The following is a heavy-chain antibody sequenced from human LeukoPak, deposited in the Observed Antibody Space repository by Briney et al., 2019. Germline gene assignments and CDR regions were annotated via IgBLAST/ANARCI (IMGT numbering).Heavy chain of an antibody. CDR1: GYTFTSYA. J-gene: IGHJ6*02. D-gene: IGHD2-2*01. Sequence: GASVKVSCKASGYTFTSYAMNWVRQAPGQGLEWMGWINTNTGNPTYAQGFTGRFVFSLDTSVSTAYLQISSLKAEDTAVYYCARAHIVVVPAAINGQLGLEKYYYYGMDVWSQGTTVTVSS. CDR3: ARAHIVVVPAAINGQLGLEKYYYYGMDV. V-gene: IGHV7-4-1*02. CDR2: INTNTGNP.